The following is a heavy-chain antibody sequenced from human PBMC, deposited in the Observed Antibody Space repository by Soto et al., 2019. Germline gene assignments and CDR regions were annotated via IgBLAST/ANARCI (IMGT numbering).Heavy chain of an antibody. CDR2: IYPGDSDT. V-gene: IGHV5-51*01. J-gene: IGHJ6*02. D-gene: IGHD3-10*01. CDR1: GYSFTSYW. Sequence: PGESLKISCKGSGYSFTSYWIGWVRQMPGKGLEWMGIIYPGDSDTRYSPSFQGQVTISADKSISTAYLQWSRLRSDDTAVYYCARPQDKTRLSFGESVGYYYGMDVWGQGTTVTVSS. CDR3: ARPQDKTRLSFGESVGYYYGMDV.